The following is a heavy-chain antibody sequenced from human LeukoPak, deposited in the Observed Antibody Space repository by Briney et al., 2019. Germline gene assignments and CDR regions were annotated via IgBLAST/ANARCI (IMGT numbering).Heavy chain of an antibody. CDR2: IYYSGST. CDR1: GGSISSGGYY. D-gene: IGHD3-22*01. V-gene: IGHV4-31*03. Sequence: SETLSLTCTVSGGSISSGGYYWRWLRQHPGKGLEWIGYIYYSGSTYYNPSLKSRVTISVDTSKNQFSLKLSSVTAADAAVYYCARVTDSSGYYPVVGAFDYWGQGTLVTVSS. J-gene: IGHJ4*02. CDR3: ARVTDSSGYYPVVGAFDY.